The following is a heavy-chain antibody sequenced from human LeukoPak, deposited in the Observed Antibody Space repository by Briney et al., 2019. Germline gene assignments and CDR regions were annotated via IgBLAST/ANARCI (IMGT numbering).Heavy chain of an antibody. V-gene: IGHV3-21*01. D-gene: IGHD1-26*01. CDR3: ARENSGSYYQFDC. CDR1: GFIFSTYS. J-gene: IGHJ4*02. Sequence: PGGSLRVSCAASGFIFSTYSMNWVRQAPRKGLEWVSAISSSTSYIYYADSVKGRFTISRDNAKNSLYLQMNSLRPEDTAVYYCARENSGSYYQFDCWGQGTLVTVSS. CDR2: ISSSTSYI.